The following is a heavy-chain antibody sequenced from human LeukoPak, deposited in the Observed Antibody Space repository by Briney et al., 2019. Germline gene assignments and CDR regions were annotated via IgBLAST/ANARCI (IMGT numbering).Heavy chain of an antibody. CDR2: INPNSGGT. CDR3: ARGGGGSSSSNDY. CDR1: GYTFTGYY. J-gene: IGHJ4*02. V-gene: IGHV1-2*02. Sequence: GAXVKVSCKASGYTFTGYYMHWVRQAPGQGLEWMGWINPNSGGTNYARKFQGRVTMTRDTSISTAYMELSRLRSDDTAVYYCARGGGGSSSSNDYWGQGTLVTVSS. D-gene: IGHD6-6*01.